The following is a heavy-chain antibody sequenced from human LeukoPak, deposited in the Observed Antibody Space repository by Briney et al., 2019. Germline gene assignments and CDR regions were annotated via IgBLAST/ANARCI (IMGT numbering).Heavy chain of an antibody. CDR1: GGSISSGGYY. D-gene: IGHD2-21*02. CDR3: VRGELCGGDCYYYFDY. V-gene: IGHV4-31*03. J-gene: IGHJ4*02. Sequence: SQTLSLTCTVSGGSISSGGYYWSWIRQHPGKGLEWIGYIYYSGSTYYNPSLKSRVTISVDTSKNQFSLKLSSVTAADTAVYYCVRGELCGGDCYYYFDYWGQGTLVTVSS. CDR2: IYYSGST.